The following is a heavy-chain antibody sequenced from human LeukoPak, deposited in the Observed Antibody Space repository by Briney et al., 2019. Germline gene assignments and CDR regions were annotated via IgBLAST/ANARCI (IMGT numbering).Heavy chain of an antibody. J-gene: IGHJ4*02. CDR3: AKGGYDYVWGKFDY. CDR2: INSDGGST. Sequence: GGSLRLSCTASGFTFSSYWMHWVRQAPGKGLVWVSRINSDGGSTSYADSVKGRFTISRDNAKNTLYLQMNSLRAEDTAVYYCAKGGYDYVWGKFDYWGQGTLVTVSS. CDR1: GFTFSSYW. V-gene: IGHV3-74*01. D-gene: IGHD3-16*01.